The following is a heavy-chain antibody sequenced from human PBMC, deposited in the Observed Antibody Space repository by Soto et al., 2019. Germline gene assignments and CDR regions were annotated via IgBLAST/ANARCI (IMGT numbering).Heavy chain of an antibody. V-gene: IGHV3-30*18. Sequence: PGGSLRLSCAASGFTFSSYGMHWVRQAPGKGLEWVAVISYDGSNKYYADSVKGRFTISRDNSENTLYLQMNSLRAEDTAVYYCAKDPTMIVPTRGFYFDYWGQGTLVTVSS. CDR1: GFTFSSYG. CDR3: AKDPTMIVPTRGFYFDY. D-gene: IGHD3-22*01. J-gene: IGHJ4*02. CDR2: ISYDGSNK.